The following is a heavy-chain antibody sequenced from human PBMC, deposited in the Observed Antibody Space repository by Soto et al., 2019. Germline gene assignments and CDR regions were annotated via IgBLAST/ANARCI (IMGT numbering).Heavy chain of an antibody. CDR3: AKDGYYYDSHKYFDY. J-gene: IGHJ4*02. V-gene: IGHV3-23*01. D-gene: IGHD3-22*01. Sequence: EVQLLESGGGLVQPGGSLRLSCAASGFTFSSYAMSWVRQAPGKGLEWVSAISGSGGSTYYADSVKGRFTISRDNSKSTLYLQMNSLRAEDTAVYYCAKDGYYYDSHKYFDYWGQGTLVTVSS. CDR1: GFTFSSYA. CDR2: ISGSGGST.